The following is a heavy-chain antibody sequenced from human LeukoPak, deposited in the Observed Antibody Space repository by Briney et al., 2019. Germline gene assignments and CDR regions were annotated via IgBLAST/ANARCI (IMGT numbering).Heavy chain of an antibody. J-gene: IGHJ3*01. CDR1: GSE. Sequence: ASVKVSCKTSGSEIHWERQAPGLTFEWMGSIRTGNGDTMYSQNFQDRVTITTETSATEVYMELSSLRSEDTAIYFCARDLGKASAGGSWAFDVWGQGTMVIVS. V-gene: IGHV1-3*04. D-gene: IGHD2-15*01. CDR3: ARDLGKASAGGSWAFDV. CDR2: IRTGNGDT.